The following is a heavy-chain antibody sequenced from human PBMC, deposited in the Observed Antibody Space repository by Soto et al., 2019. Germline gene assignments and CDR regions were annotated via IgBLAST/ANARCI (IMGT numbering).Heavy chain of an antibody. D-gene: IGHD5-12*01. Sequence: EVQLVESGGGLVQPGGSLRLSCAASGFTFSTYGMHWVRQAPGEGLEWVSYISSSGRTRFYADSVKGRFTISRDNVKNSLYLHMNSLRAEDTAVYYCASEGYNYFDYWGQGTLVTVSS. CDR3: ASEGYNYFDY. CDR2: ISSSGRTR. J-gene: IGHJ4*02. V-gene: IGHV3-48*03. CDR1: GFTFSTYG.